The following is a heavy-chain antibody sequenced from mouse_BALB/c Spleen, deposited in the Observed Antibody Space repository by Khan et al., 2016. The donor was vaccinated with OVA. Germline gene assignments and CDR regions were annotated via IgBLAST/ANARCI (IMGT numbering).Heavy chain of an antibody. D-gene: IGHD2-12*01. CDR1: GFSLTNYG. Sequence: QVQLKQSGPGLAAPSQSLSITCTISGFSLTNYGVHWIRQPPGKGLEWLVVIWSDGSTTYNSALQSRLTITKDNSQSQVFLKMNGLQTDDTAIYFCARQPYYNYNIMDYWGQGTSVTVSA. V-gene: IGHV2-6-1*01. CDR2: IWSDGST. CDR3: ARQPYYNYNIMDY. J-gene: IGHJ4*01.